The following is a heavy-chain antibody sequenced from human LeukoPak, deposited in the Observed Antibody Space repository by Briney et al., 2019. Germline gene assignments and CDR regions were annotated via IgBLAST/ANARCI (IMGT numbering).Heavy chain of an antibody. CDR3: ARGSSPLDY. J-gene: IGHJ4*02. CDR1: GGSISSSSYS. CDR2: IYYSGTT. Sequence: SETLSLTCTVSGGSISSSSYSWGWIRQPPGKGLEWIGSIYYSGTTYYNPSLKSRVTISVDTSKNQFSLKLSSVTAADTAVYYCARGSSPLDYWGQGTLVTVSS. V-gene: IGHV4-39*07.